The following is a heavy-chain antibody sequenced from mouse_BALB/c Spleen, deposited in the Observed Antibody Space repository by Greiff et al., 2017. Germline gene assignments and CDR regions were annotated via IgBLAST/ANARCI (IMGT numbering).Heavy chain of an antibody. CDR2: ISSGGSYT. CDR1: GFTFSSYA. V-gene: IGHV5-9-3*01. J-gene: IGHJ1*01. D-gene: IGHD2-4*01. CDR3: ARRGIGYDYGGDFDV. Sequence: EVQVVESGGGLVKPGGSLKLSCAASGFTFSSYAMSWVRQTPEKRLEWVATISSGGSYTYYPGSVKGRFTISRDNAKNTLYLQMSSLRSEDTAMYYCARRGIGYDYGGDFDVWGAGTTVTVSS.